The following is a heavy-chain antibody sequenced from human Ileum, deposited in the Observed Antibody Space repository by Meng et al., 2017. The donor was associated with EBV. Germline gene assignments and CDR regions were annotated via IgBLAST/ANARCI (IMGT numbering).Heavy chain of an antibody. Sequence: LGRGHLPGSLCTACAVCGGCNSRSNGLCWVRQAPGKGLEWIGEIYHSVGTDYNPSIKRRGTISVDKSKNQFSLKLSSVTAADTAVYYCASFPPPGKQWLVTDYWGQGTLVTVSS. CDR2: IYHSVGT. J-gene: IGHJ4*02. D-gene: IGHD6-19*01. CDR3: ASFPPPGKQWLVTDY. CDR1: GGCNSRSNG. V-gene: IGHV4-4*03.